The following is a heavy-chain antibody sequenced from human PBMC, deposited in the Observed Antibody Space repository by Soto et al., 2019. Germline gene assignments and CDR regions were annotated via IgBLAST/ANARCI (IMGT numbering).Heavy chain of an antibody. CDR1: GASLSSGGYY. V-gene: IGHV4-31*03. CDR2: IFHTGTT. CDR3: ARGLGYDSNGRFLAAFDV. Sequence: QVQLQESGPGLAKPSQTLSLTCTVSGASLSSGGYYWTWIRQVPGKALEWIGYIFHTGTTFYNPSLKSRVVMSIDKSDNQFSLNLSSVTAADTAVYYCARGLGYDSNGRFLAAFDVWGQGTMVTVSS. D-gene: IGHD3-22*01. J-gene: IGHJ3*01.